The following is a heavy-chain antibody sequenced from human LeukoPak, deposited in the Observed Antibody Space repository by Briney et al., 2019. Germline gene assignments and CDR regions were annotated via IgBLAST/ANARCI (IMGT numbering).Heavy chain of an antibody. D-gene: IGHD3-10*01. J-gene: IGHJ4*02. CDR2: IYHSGRT. CDR3: ATYYYGSGSWVDY. Sequence: SETLSLTCTVSGDSISSSSYYWGWIRQPPGKGLEWIGSIYHSGRTFYNPSLKSRVTISVDTSKNQFSLKLTSVTAADTAVYYCATYYYGSGSWVDYWGQGTLVTVSS. V-gene: IGHV4-39*07. CDR1: GDSISSSSYY.